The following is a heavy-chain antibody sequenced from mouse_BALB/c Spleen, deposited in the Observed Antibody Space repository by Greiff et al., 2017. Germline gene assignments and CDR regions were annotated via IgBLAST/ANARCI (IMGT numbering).Heavy chain of an antibody. D-gene: IGHD1-1*01. J-gene: IGHJ2*01. CDR3: ARSITTVVAALYYFDY. V-gene: IGHV5-9-3*01. CDR2: ISSGGSYT. CDR1: GFTFSSYA. Sequence: DVKLVESGGGLVKPGGSLKLSCAASGFTFSSYAMSWVRQTPEKRLEWVATISSGGSYTYYPDSVKGRFTISRDNAKNTLYLQMSSLRSEDTAMYYCARSITTVVAALYYFDYWGQGTTLTVSS.